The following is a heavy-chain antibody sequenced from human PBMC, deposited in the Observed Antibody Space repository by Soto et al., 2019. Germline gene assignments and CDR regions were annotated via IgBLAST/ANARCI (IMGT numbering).Heavy chain of an antibody. Sequence: PGGSLRLSCAASGFTFSSYWMHWVRQAPGKGLVWVSRINNDGTNTIYADFVKGRFAISRDNAKNTVFLEMNSLRADDTAVYYCAKSSSGAFDSWGQGTLVTVSS. CDR1: GFTFSSYW. J-gene: IGHJ4*02. V-gene: IGHV3-74*01. CDR2: INNDGTNT. CDR3: AKSSSGAFDS. D-gene: IGHD6-6*01.